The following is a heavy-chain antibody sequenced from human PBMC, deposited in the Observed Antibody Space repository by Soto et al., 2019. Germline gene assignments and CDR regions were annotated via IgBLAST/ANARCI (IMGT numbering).Heavy chain of an antibody. J-gene: IGHJ1*01. CDR1: GFTFSYYW. V-gene: IGHV3-7*01. D-gene: IGHD1-1*01. CDR3: ARGLAVTTRTTLVY. Sequence: EVQLVESGRGLVQPGESLRLSCAASGFTFSYYWMTWVRQAPGKGLEWVANIKQDGTEKYYVDSVKGRFTISRDNDKNSLFLQMNSLGGEDTAVYYCARGLAVTTRTTLVYWGQGTLVTVSS. CDR2: IKQDGTEK.